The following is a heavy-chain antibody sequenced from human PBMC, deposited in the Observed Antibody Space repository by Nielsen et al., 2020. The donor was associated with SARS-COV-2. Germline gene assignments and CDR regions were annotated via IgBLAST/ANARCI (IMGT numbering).Heavy chain of an antibody. CDR1: GFSLRSYA. CDR3: ARELISPDYYYGMDV. CDR2: ISHDGRNK. J-gene: IGHJ6*02. Sequence: GESLKISCAASGFSLRSYAMHWVRQAPGKGLEWVTFISHDGRNKHYADSVKGRLTISRDNSKNTLYLQMNSLRAEDTAVYYCARELISPDYYYGMDVWGQGTTVTVSS. V-gene: IGHV3-30*01.